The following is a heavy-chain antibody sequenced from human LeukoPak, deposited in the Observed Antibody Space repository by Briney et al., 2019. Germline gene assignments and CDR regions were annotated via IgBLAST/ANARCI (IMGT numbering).Heavy chain of an antibody. D-gene: IGHD1-26*01. Sequence: GGTLRLSCAASGFTFSSSDMSWVRQAPGKGLEWVSAISRSGDSTYYADPVKGRFTISRDNSKNTLYLQMNSLRAEDTAVYYCTKAGSIRFDYWGQGTLVTVSS. CDR2: ISRSGDST. CDR3: TKAGSIRFDY. V-gene: IGHV3-23*01. CDR1: GFTFSSSD. J-gene: IGHJ4*02.